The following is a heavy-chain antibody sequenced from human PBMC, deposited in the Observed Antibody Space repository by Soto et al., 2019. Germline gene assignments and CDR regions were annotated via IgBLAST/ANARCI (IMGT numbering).Heavy chain of an antibody. J-gene: IGHJ4*02. Sequence: GGSLRLSCEASGFSFGNYGMNWVRQAPGKGLEWVAIISYDGSDKYYADPVKGRFTISRDNSKKTLYLQMNSLSAEDTAVYYCARDRAGVLLYLFYYCGQGTPVTVSS. CDR1: GFSFGNYG. D-gene: IGHD2-2*02. CDR2: ISYDGSDK. V-gene: IGHV3-30*03. CDR3: ARDRAGVLLYLFYY.